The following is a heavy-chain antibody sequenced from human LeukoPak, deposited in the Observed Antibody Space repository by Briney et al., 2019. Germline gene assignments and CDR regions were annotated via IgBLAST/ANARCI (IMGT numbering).Heavy chain of an antibody. CDR3: TRDRVSSGWYGYFQH. CDR1: GFTFSNAW. J-gene: IGHJ1*01. V-gene: IGHV3-15*01. D-gene: IGHD6-19*01. CDR2: IKSKTDGGTT. Sequence: GGSLRLSCAASGFTFSNAWMSWVRQAPGKGLEWVGRIKSKTDGGTTDYAAPVKGRFTISRDDSKNTLYLQMNSQKTEDTAVYYCTRDRVSSGWYGYFQHWGQGTLVTVSS.